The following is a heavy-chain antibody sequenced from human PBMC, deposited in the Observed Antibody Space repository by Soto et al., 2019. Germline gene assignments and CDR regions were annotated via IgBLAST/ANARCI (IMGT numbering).Heavy chain of an antibody. CDR2: ISTYSGDT. D-gene: IGHD5-12*01. J-gene: IGHJ5*02. Sequence: QVHLVQSGAEVKTPGASVKVSCKASGYTFFTYDISWVRQAPGQGLEWMGWISTYSGDTKYAQKFQGRVTMTTDTSTTTAYLELRSLRSDDTAGYYCARHHCPTTCENWFDPWGQGTLVTVSS. V-gene: IGHV1-18*01. CDR3: ARHHCPTTCENWFDP. CDR1: GYTFFTYD.